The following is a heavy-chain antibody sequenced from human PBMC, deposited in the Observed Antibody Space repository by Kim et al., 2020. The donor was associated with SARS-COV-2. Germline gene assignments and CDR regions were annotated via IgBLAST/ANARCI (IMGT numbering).Heavy chain of an antibody. V-gene: IGHV3-23*01. CDR3: AKQESTMIRGPLDY. CDR1: GLTFISYA. J-gene: IGHJ4*02. D-gene: IGHD3-16*01. Sequence: GGSLRLSCAASGLTFISYAMSWVRQAPGKGLEWVSSINGGGSGAYYTDSVKGRFTISRDNSKNTVYLQMNSVRAEDSAVYYCAKQESTMIRGPLDYWGQGTLVTVSS. CDR2: INGGGSGA.